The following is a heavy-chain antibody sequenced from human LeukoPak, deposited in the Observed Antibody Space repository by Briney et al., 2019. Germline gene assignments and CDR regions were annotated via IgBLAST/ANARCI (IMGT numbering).Heavy chain of an antibody. CDR1: GYTFTDYY. J-gene: IGHJ2*01. D-gene: IGHD7-27*01. CDR2: INPNSGGT. Sequence: GASVKVSCKASGYTFTDYYMHWVRQAPGQGLEWMGWINPNSGGTNYAQKFQGRVTMTRDTSISTAYMELSRLRSDDTAVYYCAIQPWGSGNNWYFDLWGRGTLVTVSS. CDR3: AIQPWGSGNNWYFDL. V-gene: IGHV1-2*02.